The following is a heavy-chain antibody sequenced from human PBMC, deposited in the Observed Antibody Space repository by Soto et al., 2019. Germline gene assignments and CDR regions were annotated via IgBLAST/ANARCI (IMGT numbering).Heavy chain of an antibody. V-gene: IGHV3-23*01. J-gene: IGHJ4*02. CDR3: AKARPYHYYDSKGFDY. D-gene: IGHD3-22*01. CDR2: ISGSGGST. CDR1: GFTFSSYV. Sequence: GGSLRLSCAASGFTFSSYVMSWVRQAPGKGLEWVSAISGSGGSTYYADSVKGGSTISRDNSKNTLYLQVNSLRAEDTAVYYCAKARPYHYYDSKGFDYWGQGTLVTVSS.